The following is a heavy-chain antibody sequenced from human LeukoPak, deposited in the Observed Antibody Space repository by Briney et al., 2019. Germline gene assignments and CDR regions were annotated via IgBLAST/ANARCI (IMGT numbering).Heavy chain of an antibody. V-gene: IGHV3-53*01. J-gene: IGHJ6*02. CDR3: ARESIAAAGTDYYYYGMDV. CDR2: IYSGGST. D-gene: IGHD6-13*01. Sequence: GGSLRLSCAASGFTVSSNYMSWVRQAPGKGLEWVSVIYSGGSTYYADSVKGRFTISRDNSKNTLYLQMNSLRAEDTAVYYCARESIAAAGTDYYYYGMDVWGQGTTVTVSS. CDR1: GFTVSSNY.